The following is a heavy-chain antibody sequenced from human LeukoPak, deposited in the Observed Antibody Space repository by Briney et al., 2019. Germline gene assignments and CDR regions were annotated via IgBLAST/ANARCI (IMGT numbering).Heavy chain of an antibody. CDR3: ATSRVFDH. Sequence: GGSLRLSCAASGFTFDDYGMSWVRQAPGKGLEWVSGINWNGGSTGYADSVKGRITISRDNAKKTLYLEMNSLRMEDTAIYYCATSRVFDHWGQGTLVTVSS. V-gene: IGHV3-20*04. CDR2: INWNGGST. J-gene: IGHJ4*02. CDR1: GFTFDDYG.